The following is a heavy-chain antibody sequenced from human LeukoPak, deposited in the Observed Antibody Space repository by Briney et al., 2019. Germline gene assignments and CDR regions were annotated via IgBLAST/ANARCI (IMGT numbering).Heavy chain of an antibody. CDR1: GGSISSGDYY. CDR2: IYHSGST. CDR3: ARVTAYSSENYFDY. D-gene: IGHD6-25*01. V-gene: IGHV4-30-4*08. Sequence: PSETLSLTCTVSGGSISSGDYYWSWIRQPPGKGLEWIGYIYHSGSTYYNPSLKSRVTISVDTSKNQFSLKLSSVTAADTAVYYCARVTAYSSENYFDYWGQGTLVTVSS. J-gene: IGHJ4*02.